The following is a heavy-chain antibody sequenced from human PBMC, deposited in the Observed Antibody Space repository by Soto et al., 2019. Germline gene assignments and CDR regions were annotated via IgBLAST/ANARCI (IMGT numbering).Heavy chain of an antibody. D-gene: IGHD6-13*01. V-gene: IGHV3-48*01. CDR3: ASFIAAAGTFYYYYYMDV. CDR2: ISSSSSTI. Sequence: WVSYISSSSSTIYYADSVKGRFTISRDNAKNSLYLQMNSLRAEDTAVYYCASFIAAAGTFYYYYYMDVWGKGTTVTVSS. J-gene: IGHJ6*03.